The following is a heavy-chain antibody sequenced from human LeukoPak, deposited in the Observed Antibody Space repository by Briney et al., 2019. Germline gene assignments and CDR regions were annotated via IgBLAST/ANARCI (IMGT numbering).Heavy chain of an antibody. CDR2: INAGNGNT. V-gene: IGHV1-3*01. J-gene: IGHJ4*02. CDR1: GYTFTSYA. D-gene: IGHD1-26*01. CDR3: ARGWRVGATIVSYFDY. Sequence: ASVKVSCKASGYTFTSYAMHWVRQAPGQRLEWMGWINAGNGNTKYSQKFQGRVTITTDESTSTAYMELSSLRSEDTAVYYCARGWRVGATIVSYFDYWGQGTLVTVSS.